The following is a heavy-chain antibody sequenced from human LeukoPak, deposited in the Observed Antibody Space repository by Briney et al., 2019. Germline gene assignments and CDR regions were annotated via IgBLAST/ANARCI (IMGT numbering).Heavy chain of an antibody. D-gene: IGHD6-6*01. Sequence: SETLSLTCTLSGGSISSSSYYWGWIPQPPGKGLEWIGSIYYSGSTYYNPSLKSRVTISVDTSKNQFSLKLSSVTAADTAVYYCARVVIAAPLGSNWFDPWGQGTLVTVSS. V-gene: IGHV4-39*07. CDR1: GGSISSSSYY. CDR3: ARVVIAAPLGSNWFDP. CDR2: IYYSGST. J-gene: IGHJ5*02.